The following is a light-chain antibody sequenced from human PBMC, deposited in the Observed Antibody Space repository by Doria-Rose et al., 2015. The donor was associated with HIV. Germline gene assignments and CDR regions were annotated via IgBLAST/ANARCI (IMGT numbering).Light chain of an antibody. V-gene: IGKV3-20*01. CDR1: QSFSSTY. Sequence: LTQSPGTPSLSPGERATLSCRASQSFSSTYLAWYQQKPGQAPSLLIYDGSARATGIPDRFSAIGSGTDFTLTINRLEPEDFALYYCHQYGTSWTFGQGTKVEI. CDR2: DGS. J-gene: IGKJ1*01. CDR3: HQYGTSWT.